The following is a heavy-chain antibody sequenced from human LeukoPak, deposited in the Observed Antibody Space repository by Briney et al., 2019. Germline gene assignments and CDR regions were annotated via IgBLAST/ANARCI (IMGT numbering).Heavy chain of an antibody. V-gene: IGHV3-33*01. CDR1: GFTFSSYG. J-gene: IGHJ4*02. D-gene: IGHD5-18*01. CDR3: ARDGGYSYGYFDY. Sequence: PGRSLRLSCAASGFTFSSYGMHWVRQAPGKGLEWVAVIWYDGSNKYYADSVKGRFTISRDNSKNTLYLQMNSLRAEDTAMYYCARDGGYSYGYFDYWGQGTLVTVSS. CDR2: IWYDGSNK.